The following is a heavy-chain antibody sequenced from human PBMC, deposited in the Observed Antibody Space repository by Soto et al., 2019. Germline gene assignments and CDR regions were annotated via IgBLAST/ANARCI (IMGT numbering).Heavy chain of an antibody. CDR2: ISYDGSNK. Sequence: QVQLVESGGGVVQPGRSLRLSCAASGFTFSSYGMHWVRQAPGKGLEWVAVISYDGSNKYYADSVKGRFTISRDNSKNTLYLQMNSLRAEDTAVYYCAKAPNWGGGHWGQGTLVTVSS. CDR1: GFTFSSYG. J-gene: IGHJ4*02. V-gene: IGHV3-30*18. CDR3: AKAPNWGGGH. D-gene: IGHD7-27*01.